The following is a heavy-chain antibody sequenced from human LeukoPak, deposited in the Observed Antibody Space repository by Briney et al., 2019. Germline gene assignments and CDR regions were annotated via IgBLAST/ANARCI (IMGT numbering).Heavy chain of an antibody. CDR1: GFTFSSYS. V-gene: IGHV3-48*01. D-gene: IGHD3-10*01. CDR3: ARDYYGSGSYYKYFDY. J-gene: IGHJ4*02. CDR2: ISSSSSTI. Sequence: GGSLRLSCAASGFTFSSYSMNWVRQAPGKGLEWVSYISSSSSTIYYADSVKGRFTISRDNAKNSLYLQMNSLRAEDTAVYYCARDYYGSGSYYKYFDYWGQGTLVTVSS.